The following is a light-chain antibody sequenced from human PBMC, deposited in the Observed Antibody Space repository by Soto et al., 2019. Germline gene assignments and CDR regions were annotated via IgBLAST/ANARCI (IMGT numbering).Light chain of an antibody. CDR1: QSLGYY. J-gene: IGKJ4*01. V-gene: IGKV3-11*01. CDR2: DAF. Sequence: EIVLTQSPATLSSSPGERATLSCRASQSLGYYLALVQQKRGQAPRLLIYDAFNRASGIPARFSRSGSGTDYTLTIGSRDREDFEVYYCLQRREWPLTLGGGTKVEIK. CDR3: LQRREWPLT.